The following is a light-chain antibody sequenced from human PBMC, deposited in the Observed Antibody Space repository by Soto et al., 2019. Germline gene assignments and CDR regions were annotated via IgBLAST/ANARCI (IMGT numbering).Light chain of an antibody. V-gene: IGKV3-20*01. CDR1: QSVSSTY. Sequence: EIVLTQSPGNLSLSPGERATLSCRPSQSVSSTYLTWYQHKPGRAPRLLIYGASSRATGVPDRFSGSGSGTDFTLTISRLEPEDFAVYYCQQQATALFTFGQGTKVEI. CDR2: GAS. CDR3: QQQATALFT. J-gene: IGKJ2*01.